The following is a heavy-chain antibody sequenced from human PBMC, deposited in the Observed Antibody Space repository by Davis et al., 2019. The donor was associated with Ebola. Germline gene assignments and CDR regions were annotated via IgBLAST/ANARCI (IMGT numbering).Heavy chain of an antibody. Sequence: GESLKISCAASGFTVSSNYMSWVRQAPGKGLEWVSYISSSGSTIYYADSVKGRFTISRDNAKNSLYLQMNSLRAEDTAVYYCARWFRGSRVYYGMDVWGQGTTVTVSS. J-gene: IGHJ6*02. CDR2: ISSSGSTI. V-gene: IGHV3-11*01. CDR3: ARWFRGSRVYYGMDV. CDR1: GFTVSSNY. D-gene: IGHD3-10*01.